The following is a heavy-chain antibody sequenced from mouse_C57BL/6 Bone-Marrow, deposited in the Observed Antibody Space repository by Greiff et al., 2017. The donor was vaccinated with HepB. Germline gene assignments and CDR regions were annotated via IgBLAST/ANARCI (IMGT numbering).Heavy chain of an antibody. CDR3: ARRTAQATGAMDY. V-gene: IGHV1-69*01. CDR1: GYTFTSYW. Sequence: QVQLQQPGAELVMPGASVKLSCKASGYTFTSYWMHWVKQRPGQGLEWIGEIDPSDSYTNYNQKFKGKSTLTVDKSSSTADMQLSSLTSEDSAVYYCARRTAQATGAMDYWGQGTSVTVSS. CDR2: IDPSDSYT. D-gene: IGHD3-2*02. J-gene: IGHJ4*01.